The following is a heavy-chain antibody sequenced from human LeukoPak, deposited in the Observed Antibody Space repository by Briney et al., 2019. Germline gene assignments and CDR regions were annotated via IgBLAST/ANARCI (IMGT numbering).Heavy chain of an antibody. CDR2: ISSSGSTI. J-gene: IGHJ6*04. D-gene: IGHD3-10*02. V-gene: IGHV3-48*03. CDR1: RFTFSSYG. Sequence: GGSLRLSCAASRFTFSSYGMHWVRQAPGKGLEWVSYISSSGSTIYYADSVKGRFTISRDNAKNSLYLQMNSLRAEDAAVYYCAELGITMIGGVWGKGTTVTISS. CDR3: AELGITMIGGV.